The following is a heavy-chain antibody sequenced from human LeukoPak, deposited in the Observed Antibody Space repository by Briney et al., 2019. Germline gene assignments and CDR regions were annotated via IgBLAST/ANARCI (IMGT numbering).Heavy chain of an antibody. CDR1: GFTFSSYW. D-gene: IGHD4-23*01. V-gene: IGHV4-59*01. Sequence: GSLRLSCAASGFTFSSYWMSWIRQPPGKGLEWIGYIYYSGSTNYNPSLKSRVTISVDTSKNQFSLKLSSVTAADTAVYYCARGIAYGGNSLGSLDIWGQGTMVTVSS. CDR2: IYYSGST. CDR3: ARGIAYGGNSLGSLDI. J-gene: IGHJ3*02.